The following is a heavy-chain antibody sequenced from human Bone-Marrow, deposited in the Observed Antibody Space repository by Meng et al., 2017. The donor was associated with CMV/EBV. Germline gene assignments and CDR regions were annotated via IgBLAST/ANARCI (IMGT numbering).Heavy chain of an antibody. J-gene: IGHJ4*02. CDR1: GGTLSSKA. D-gene: IGHD1-26*01. CDR3: ARAGGGSYPFDY. CDR2: IIPIFGTA. V-gene: IGHV1-69*12. Sequence: QVLCVRSGAWLEKPGPSGKASCKASGGTLSSKAISWVRQAPGQGLEWMGGIIPIFGTANYAQKFQGRVTITADESTSTAYMELSSLRSEDTAVYYCARAGGGSYPFDYWGQGTLVTVSS.